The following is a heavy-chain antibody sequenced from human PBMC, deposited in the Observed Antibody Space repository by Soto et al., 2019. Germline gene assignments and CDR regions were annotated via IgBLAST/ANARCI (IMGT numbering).Heavy chain of an antibody. Sequence: EVQLLESGGGLVQPGGSLRLSCAASGFTFSSYAMTWVRQAPGKGLEWVSVISGSGGSTDYADSVKGLFTISRDNSKSTLYLQMSSLRAEDTAVYYCAKVKGSTWQKSIDYWGQGTLVTVSS. J-gene: IGHJ4*02. V-gene: IGHV3-23*01. CDR1: GFTFSSYA. CDR3: AKVKGSTWQKSIDY. D-gene: IGHD6-13*01. CDR2: ISGSGGST.